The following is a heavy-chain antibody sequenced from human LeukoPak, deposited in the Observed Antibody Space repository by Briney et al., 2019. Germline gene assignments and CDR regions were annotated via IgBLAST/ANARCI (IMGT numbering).Heavy chain of an antibody. CDR3: AKDWGYSGSYFDY. V-gene: IGHV3-30*02. Sequence: PGGSLRLSCAASGFTFSSYGMHWVRQAPGKGLEWVAFIRYDGSNKYYADSVKGRFTISRDNSKNTLYLQMNSLRAEDTAVYYCAKDWGYSGSYFDYWGQGTLVTVSS. J-gene: IGHJ4*02. D-gene: IGHD1-26*01. CDR2: IRYDGSNK. CDR1: GFTFSSYG.